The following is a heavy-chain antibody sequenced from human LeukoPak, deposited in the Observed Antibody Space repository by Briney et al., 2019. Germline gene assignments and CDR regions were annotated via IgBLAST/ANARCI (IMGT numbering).Heavy chain of an antibody. CDR2: MNPNSGNT. Sequence: GASVKVSCKASGYTFTSYDINWVRQATGQGLEWMGWMNPNSGNTGYAQKFQGRVTITRDTSASTAYMELSSLRSEDTAVYYCARDSLTYYYDSSGYYYPYYFDYWGQGTLVTVSS. J-gene: IGHJ4*02. CDR3: ARDSLTYYYDSSGYYYPYYFDY. V-gene: IGHV1-8*01. D-gene: IGHD3-22*01. CDR1: GYTFTSYD.